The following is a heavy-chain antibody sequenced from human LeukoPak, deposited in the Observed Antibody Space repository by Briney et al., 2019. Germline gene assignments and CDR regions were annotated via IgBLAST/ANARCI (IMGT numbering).Heavy chain of an antibody. CDR2: IYHSGST. Sequence: ASGTLSPPCTVSGGSISSGGYYWGWIRQPPGEGLEWIGYIYHSGSTYYNPSLKSRVTISVDTSKNQFSLKLTSVTAADTAVYYCARWNDILTGFDYWGQGTLVTVSS. CDR3: ARWNDILTGFDY. D-gene: IGHD3-9*01. V-gene: IGHV4-30-2*02. J-gene: IGHJ4*02. CDR1: GGSISSGGYY.